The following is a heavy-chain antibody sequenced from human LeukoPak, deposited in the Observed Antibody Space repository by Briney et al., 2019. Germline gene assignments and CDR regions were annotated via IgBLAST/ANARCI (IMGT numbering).Heavy chain of an antibody. Sequence: YWGWIRQAPGKGLEWVSYISSSGSTIYYADSVKGRFTISRDNAKNSLYLQMNSLRAEDTAVYYCARDLSLGGDYWGQGTLVTVSS. V-gene: IGHV3-11*01. CDR1: Y. J-gene: IGHJ4*02. CDR3: ARDLSLGGDY. CDR2: ISSSGSTI.